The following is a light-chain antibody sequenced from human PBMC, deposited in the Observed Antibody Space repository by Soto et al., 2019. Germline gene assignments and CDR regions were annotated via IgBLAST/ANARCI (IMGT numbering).Light chain of an antibody. Sequence: DIVLTQSPATLSLSPGDRATLSCRASQRISSYLAWYQQKPGQAPRLLIYDASNRATGIPARFSGSGSGTDFTLTICSLEPEDCAVYYCQHRCTWWTFGQGTKVEIK. J-gene: IGKJ1*01. CDR1: QRISSY. V-gene: IGKV3-11*01. CDR2: DAS. CDR3: QHRCTWWT.